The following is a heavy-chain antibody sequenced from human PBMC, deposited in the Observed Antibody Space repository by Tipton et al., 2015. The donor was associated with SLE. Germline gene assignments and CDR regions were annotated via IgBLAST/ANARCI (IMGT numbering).Heavy chain of an antibody. CDR1: GGSINSGNW. Sequence: TLSLTCTVSGGSINSGNWWSWVRQPPGRGLEWIGYIYYSGSTNYNPSLKSRVTISVDTSKNHFSLKLSSVTAADTAVYYCARESGYDWGDFGYWGQGTLVTVSS. V-gene: IGHV4-4*02. CDR3: ARESGYDWGDFGY. J-gene: IGHJ4*02. CDR2: IYYSGST. D-gene: IGHD5-12*01.